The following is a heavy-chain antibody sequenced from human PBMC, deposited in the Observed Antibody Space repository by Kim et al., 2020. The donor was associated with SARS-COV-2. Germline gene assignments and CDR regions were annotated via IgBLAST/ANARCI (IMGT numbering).Heavy chain of an antibody. V-gene: IGHV6-1*01. D-gene: IGHD3-10*01. Sequence: SQTLSLTCAISGDSVSSNSAAWNWIRQSPSRGLEWLGRTYYRSKWYNDYAVSVKSRITINPDTSKNQFSLQLNSVTPEDTAVYYCARGSYGSGSYLPPYYYYGMDGWGQGTTVTVSS. CDR1: GDSVSSNSAA. CDR3: ARGSYGSGSYLPPYYYYGMDG. J-gene: IGHJ6*02. CDR2: TYYRSKWYN.